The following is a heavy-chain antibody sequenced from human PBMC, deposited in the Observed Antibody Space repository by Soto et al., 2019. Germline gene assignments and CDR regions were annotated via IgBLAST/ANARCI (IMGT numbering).Heavy chain of an antibody. V-gene: IGHV3-23*01. Sequence: VQLLESGGGLVQPGGSLRLSCAASGFTFHNYAMSWVRQAPGKGLEWGSAISGSGGSTYYADSVKGRFTISRDNAKKTLYLQMNRLRAEDTAVYYCAKDRFYGSGSYTVFDYWGQGTLVTVSS. D-gene: IGHD3-10*01. CDR1: GFTFHNYA. J-gene: IGHJ4*02. CDR2: ISGSGGST. CDR3: AKDRFYGSGSYTVFDY.